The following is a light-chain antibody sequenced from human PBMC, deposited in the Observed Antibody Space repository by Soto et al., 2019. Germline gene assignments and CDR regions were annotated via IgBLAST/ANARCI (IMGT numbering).Light chain of an antibody. Sequence: DIQMTQSPSTLSARVGDRVTITCRASQSIGVWLAWYQQKPGTAPKLLIYKTSTLDSGVPLRFSGSGSGTEFTLTISSLQPDDFATYYCQQYINYFRTFGQGTKVEIK. CDR1: QSIGVW. CDR2: KTS. J-gene: IGKJ1*01. V-gene: IGKV1-5*03. CDR3: QQYINYFRT.